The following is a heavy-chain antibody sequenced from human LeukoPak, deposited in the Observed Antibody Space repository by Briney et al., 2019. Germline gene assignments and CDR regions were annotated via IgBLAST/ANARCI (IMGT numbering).Heavy chain of an antibody. Sequence: GASVKVSCKASGYTFSGYYLHWIRLAPGQGLEWMGWINPNSGDTNYAQKFQGRLIMTRDTSISTAYMELSRLRSDDTGIYYCARATPMALAGTHDYYYYYMDVWGKGTTVTVSS. CDR1: GYTFSGYY. V-gene: IGHV1-2*02. CDR2: INPNSGDT. D-gene: IGHD6-19*01. CDR3: ARATPMALAGTHDYYYYYMDV. J-gene: IGHJ6*03.